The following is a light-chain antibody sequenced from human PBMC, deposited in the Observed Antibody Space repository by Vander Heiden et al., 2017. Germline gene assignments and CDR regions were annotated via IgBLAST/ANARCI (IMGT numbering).Light chain of an antibody. V-gene: IGLV3-25*03. CDR3: QSADSSSPYVV. CDR1: ESPTQE. Sequence: SHEMTQPPSVSLTSGQTARITCPVEESPTQEDYWYQQKPGQAPVLVVYKDRERPSGIPELFSGSSSGKTVTLTISGVEEEDEADYYCQSADSSSPYVVFGGGTKLTVL. J-gene: IGLJ2*01. CDR2: KDR.